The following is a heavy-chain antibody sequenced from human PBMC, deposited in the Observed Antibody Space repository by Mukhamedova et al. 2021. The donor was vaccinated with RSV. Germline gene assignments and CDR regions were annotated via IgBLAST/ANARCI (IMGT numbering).Heavy chain of an antibody. CDR2: IDPTDSYT. J-gene: IGHJ1*01. CDR3: ASPGNYYDTTGFYSYFNH. D-gene: IGHD1-1*01. V-gene: IGHV5-10-1*01. Sequence: GKGLEWMGRIDPTDSYTNYSPSFQGHVTISADKSINTAYLQWSSLKASDTAVYYCASPGNYYDTTGFYSYFNHWGQGTLLTVSP.